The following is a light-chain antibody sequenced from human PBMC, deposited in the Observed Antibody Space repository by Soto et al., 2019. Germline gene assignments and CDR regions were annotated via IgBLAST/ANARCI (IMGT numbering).Light chain of an antibody. CDR1: QSVSRSY. J-gene: IGKJ1*01. Sequence: EIVLTQSPGTLSLSPGERATLSCRASQSVSRSYLAWYQQKPGQAPRLLIYGASSRATGIPDRFIGSGSGKDFTLTISRLEPEDFAVYYCQQYYSSPWTFGQGTKVEIK. CDR2: GAS. CDR3: QQYYSSPWT. V-gene: IGKV3-20*01.